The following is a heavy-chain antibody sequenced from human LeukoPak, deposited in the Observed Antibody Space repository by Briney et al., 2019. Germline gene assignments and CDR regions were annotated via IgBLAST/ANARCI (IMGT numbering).Heavy chain of an antibody. CDR2: INWNGGST. J-gene: IGHJ4*02. CDR3: AGGDRNGWYFDY. CDR1: GFIFDDHG. Sequence: PGGSLRLSCAASGFIFDDHGMSWARQVPGKGLEWVSGINWNGGSTGYADSVKGRFTISRDNAKKSLYLQMNSLRAEDTALYYCAGGDRNGWYFDYWGQGILVTVSS. V-gene: IGHV3-20*04. D-gene: IGHD6-19*01.